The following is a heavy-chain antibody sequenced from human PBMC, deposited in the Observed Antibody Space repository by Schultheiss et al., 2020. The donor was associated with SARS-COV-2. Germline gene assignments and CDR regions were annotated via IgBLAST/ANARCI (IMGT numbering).Heavy chain of an antibody. D-gene: IGHD6-6*01. J-gene: IGHJ4*02. CDR2: IYHSGRT. V-gene: IGHV4-4*02. CDR3: ARARRGQLDPMFDY. Sequence: SETLSLTCAVSGDSISNNDWWSWVRQPPGKGLEWIGEIYHSGRTSYNPSLKSRVTISLDKSKNQFSLNLISVTAADTAVYYCARARRGQLDPMFDYWSRGTLVTVSS. CDR1: GDSISNNDW.